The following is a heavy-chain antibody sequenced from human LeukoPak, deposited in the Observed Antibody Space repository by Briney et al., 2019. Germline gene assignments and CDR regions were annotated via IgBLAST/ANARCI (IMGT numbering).Heavy chain of an antibody. CDR3: ARLPRDSSSWYNYYYYYYMDV. J-gene: IGHJ6*03. V-gene: IGHV4-38-2*02. D-gene: IGHD6-13*01. Sequence: ASETLSLTCTVSGYSISSGYYWGWIRQPPGKGLEWIGGIYYSGSTYYNPSLKSRVTISVDTSKNQFSLKLSSVTAADAAVYYCARLPRDSSSWYNYYYYYYMDVWGKGTTVTISS. CDR2: IYYSGST. CDR1: GYSISSGYY.